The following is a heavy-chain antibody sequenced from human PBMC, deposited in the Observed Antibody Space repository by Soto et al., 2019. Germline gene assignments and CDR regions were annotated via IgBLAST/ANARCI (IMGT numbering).Heavy chain of an antibody. J-gene: IGHJ5*02. Sequence: QLQLQESGPGLVKPSETLSLTCTVSGGSISSSSYYWGWIRQPPGKGLEWIGSIYYSGSTYYNPSLKSRVTISVDTSKNQFSLKLSSVTAADKAVYYCARGRYCTNGVCYTPGWFDPWGQGTLVTVSS. CDR2: IYYSGST. CDR1: GGSISSSSYY. V-gene: IGHV4-39*01. CDR3: ARGRYCTNGVCYTPGWFDP. D-gene: IGHD2-8*01.